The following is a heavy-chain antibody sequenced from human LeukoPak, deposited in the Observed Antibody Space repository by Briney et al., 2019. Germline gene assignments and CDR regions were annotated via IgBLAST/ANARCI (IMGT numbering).Heavy chain of an antibody. V-gene: IGHV1-2*02. CDR1: GYTFTAYY. D-gene: IGHD3-10*02. CDR3: ARALGSGTYNHWFDP. J-gene: IGHJ5*02. CDR2: IDPNSGGT. Sequence: ASVTVSCPASGYTFTAYYMHWVRQAPAQGLELMGWIDPNSGGTNYAQRFQGRVTMTRDTSINTASMELSRLRSDDTAVYYCARALGSGTYNHWFDPWGQGTLVTVSS.